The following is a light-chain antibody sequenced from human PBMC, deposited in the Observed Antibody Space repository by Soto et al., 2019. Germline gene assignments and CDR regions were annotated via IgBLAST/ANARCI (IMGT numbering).Light chain of an antibody. CDR2: LGS. Sequence: DIVMTQSPLFLPVTPGEPASISCRSSQNLLHIDGYNYLDWYLQKPGQSPQLLVYLGSYRASGVPDRFSGSGSGTDFTLEISSVEAEDVGIYYCMQLLHPPLTFGGGTKVDIK. CDR1: QNLLHIDGYNY. J-gene: IGKJ4*01. V-gene: IGKV2-28*01. CDR3: MQLLHPPLT.